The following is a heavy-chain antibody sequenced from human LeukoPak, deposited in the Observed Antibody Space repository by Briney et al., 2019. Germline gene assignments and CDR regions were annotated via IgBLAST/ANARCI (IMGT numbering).Heavy chain of an antibody. CDR2: INHSGST. V-gene: IGHV4-34*01. CDR1: GGSSSGYY. Sequence: SETLSLTCAVYGGSSSGYYWSWIRQPPGKGLEWIGGINHSGSTNYNPSLKSRVTISVDTSKNQFSLKLSSVTAADTAVYYCARGRGLYYYGSGSYALDYWGQGTLVTVSS. D-gene: IGHD3-10*01. J-gene: IGHJ4*02. CDR3: ARGRGLYYYGSGSYALDY.